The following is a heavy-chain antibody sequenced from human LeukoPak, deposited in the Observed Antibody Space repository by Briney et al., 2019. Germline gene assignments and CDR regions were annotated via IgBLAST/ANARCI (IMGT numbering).Heavy chain of an antibody. D-gene: IGHD6-13*01. CDR2: ISSGSSTI. Sequence: GGSLRLSCAASGFTFSSYEMNWVRQAPGKGLEWVSYISSGSSTIYYADSVKGRFAISRDNAKTSLYLQMNSLRGEDTAVYYCARRHGSTWADFDYWGQGTLVTVSS. V-gene: IGHV3-48*03. J-gene: IGHJ4*02. CDR3: ARRHGSTWADFDY. CDR1: GFTFSSYE.